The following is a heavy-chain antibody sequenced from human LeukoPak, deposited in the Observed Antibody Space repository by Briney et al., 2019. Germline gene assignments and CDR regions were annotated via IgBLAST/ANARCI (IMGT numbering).Heavy chain of an antibody. D-gene: IGHD6-19*01. CDR2: ISGSGGST. V-gene: IGHV3-23*01. Sequence: PGGSLRLSCAASGFTFSSYGMSWVRQAPGKGLEWVSAISGSGGSTYYADSVKGRFTISRDNSKNTLYLQMNSLRAEDTAVYYCAKDSIAVAGKRKYYFDYWGQGTLVTVSS. CDR1: GFTFSSYG. CDR3: AKDSIAVAGKRKYYFDY. J-gene: IGHJ4*02.